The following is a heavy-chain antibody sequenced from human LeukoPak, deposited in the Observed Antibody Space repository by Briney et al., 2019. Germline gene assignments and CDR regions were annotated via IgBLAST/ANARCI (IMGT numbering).Heavy chain of an antibody. Sequence: GGSLRLSCAASGFTFSSYAMHWVRQAPGKGLEWVAVISYDGSNKYYADSVKGRFTISRDNSKNTLYLQMNNLRADDTAVYYCARVLCRDIVVVPAENYYGMDVWGKGTTVTVSS. J-gene: IGHJ6*04. D-gene: IGHD2-2*01. V-gene: IGHV3-30*04. CDR2: ISYDGSNK. CDR1: GFTFSSYA. CDR3: ARVLCRDIVVVPAENYYGMDV.